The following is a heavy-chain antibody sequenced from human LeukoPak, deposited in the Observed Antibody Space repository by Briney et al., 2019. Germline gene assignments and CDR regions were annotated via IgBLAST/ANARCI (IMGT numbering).Heavy chain of an antibody. CDR2: IEQDGSEE. CDR1: GFTFSTYW. J-gene: IGHJ1*01. CDR3: VGGTGWRLDS. V-gene: IGHV3-7*05. Sequence: GGSLRLSCAASGFTFSTYWMNWVRQAPGKGLEWVAIIEQDGSEEFYVDSVKGRFIISRDNAKNSLYLQMNSLRVEDTAVYYCVGGTGWRLDSWGQGTLVTVSS. D-gene: IGHD6-19*01.